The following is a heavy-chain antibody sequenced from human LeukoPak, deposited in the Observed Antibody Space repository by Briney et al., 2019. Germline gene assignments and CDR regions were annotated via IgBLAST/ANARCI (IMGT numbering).Heavy chain of an antibody. CDR3: ARDWKGDYFDY. CDR1: GFTFSNYG. V-gene: IGHV3-30*02. J-gene: IGHJ4*02. D-gene: IGHD1-1*01. CDR2: IRSDRSDK. Sequence: GGSLRLSCAASGFTFSNYGMHWVRQAPGKGLEWVAFIRSDRSDKYYADSVKGRFTISRDSSKNTLYLQMNSLRAEDTAVYYCARDWKGDYFDYWGQGTLVTVSS.